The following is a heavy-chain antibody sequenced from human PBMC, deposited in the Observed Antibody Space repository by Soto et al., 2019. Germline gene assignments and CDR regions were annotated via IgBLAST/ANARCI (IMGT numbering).Heavy chain of an antibody. V-gene: IGHV3-7*04. CDR1: GFTFSSYW. Sequence: EVQLVESGGGLVQPGGSLRLSCAASGFTFSSYWMSWVRQAPGKGLEWVANIKQDGSEKYYVDSVKGRFTISRDNAKNPLDLEMNGLRAGDTAVYYCAREAGTTLPTSDYWGQGTLVTVSS. CDR3: AREAGTTLPTSDY. CDR2: IKQDGSEK. J-gene: IGHJ4*02. D-gene: IGHD1-7*01.